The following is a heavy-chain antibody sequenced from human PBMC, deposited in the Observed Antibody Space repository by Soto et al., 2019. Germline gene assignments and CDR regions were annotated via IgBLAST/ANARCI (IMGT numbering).Heavy chain of an antibody. V-gene: IGHV3-74*01. CDR3: ARASGGYFDY. J-gene: IGHJ4*02. CDR2: IDSDGSST. D-gene: IGHD1-1*01. Sequence: GGSLRLSCETSGFTFGSYWMHWVRQAPGKGLVWVSRIDSDGSSTSYADSVKGRFTISRDNAKNTLYLQMNSLRAEDTALYYCARASGGYFDYWGQGTLVTVSS. CDR1: GFTFGSYW.